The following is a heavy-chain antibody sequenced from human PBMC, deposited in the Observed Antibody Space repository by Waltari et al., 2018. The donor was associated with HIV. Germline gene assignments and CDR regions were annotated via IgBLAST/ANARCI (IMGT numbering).Heavy chain of an antibody. CDR3: ARGRTTVTAYYYYGMDV. CDR1: GASVSSNTAA. J-gene: IGHJ6*02. CDR2: TYYRSKWYN. V-gene: IGHV6-1*01. D-gene: IGHD4-17*01. Sequence: QVQLQQSGPGLVKPSQTLSLTCAISGASVSSNTAAWNSIRHSQSRGLEWLGRTYYRSKWYNDYAVSVKSRITINPDTSKNQFSLQLNSVTPEDTAVYYCARGRTTVTAYYYYGMDVWGQGTTVTVSS.